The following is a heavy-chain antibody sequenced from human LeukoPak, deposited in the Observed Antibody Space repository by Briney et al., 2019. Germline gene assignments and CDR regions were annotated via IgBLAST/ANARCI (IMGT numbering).Heavy chain of an antibody. D-gene: IGHD6-19*01. V-gene: IGHV3-30*02. Sequence: GGSLRLSCAASGFTFSSYGMHWVRQAPGKGLEGVAFIRYDGSNKYYADSVKGRFTISRDNSKNTLYLQMNSLRAEDTAVYYCAKDQGSAGYFDLWGRGTLVTVSS. J-gene: IGHJ2*01. CDR2: IRYDGSNK. CDR1: GFTFSSYG. CDR3: AKDQGSAGYFDL.